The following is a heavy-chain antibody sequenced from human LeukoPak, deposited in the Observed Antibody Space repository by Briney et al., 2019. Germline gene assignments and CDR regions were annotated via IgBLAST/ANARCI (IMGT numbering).Heavy chain of an antibody. CDR3: TRRRETTMVRGVIPYYYYYMDV. V-gene: IGHV3-49*04. D-gene: IGHD3-10*01. J-gene: IGHJ6*03. Sequence: GGSLRLSCTASGFTSGDYAMSWVRPAPGKGLEWVGFIRSKAYGGTTEYAASVKGRFTISRDDSKSVAYLQMNSLTTEATAVYYCTRRRETTMVRGVIPYYYYYMDVWGKGTTVTISS. CDR2: IRSKAYGGTT. CDR1: GFTSGDYA.